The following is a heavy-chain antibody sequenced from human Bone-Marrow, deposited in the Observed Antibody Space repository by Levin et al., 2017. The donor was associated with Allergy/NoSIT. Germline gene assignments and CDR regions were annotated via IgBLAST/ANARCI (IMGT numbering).Heavy chain of an antibody. J-gene: IGHJ4*02. CDR2: IYYNENT. Sequence: SQTLSLTCTVSGGSIRSYYWSWIRPPPGKGLEWIGYIYYNENTNYNPSLKSRVTISVDTSKNQFSLKLSSVTAADTAVYYCARAEAYYDFWSGWVYWGQGTVVTVSS. CDR1: GGSIRSYY. V-gene: IGHV4-59*01. CDR3: ARAEAYYDFWSGWVY. D-gene: IGHD3-3*01.